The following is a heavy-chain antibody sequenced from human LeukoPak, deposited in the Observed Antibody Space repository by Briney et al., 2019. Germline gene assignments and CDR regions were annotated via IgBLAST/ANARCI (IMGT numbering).Heavy chain of an antibody. CDR3: AKDVTYYFGSGCNPNWFDP. D-gene: IGHD3-10*01. CDR2: ISGSDAST. V-gene: IGHV3-23*01. CDR1: GFTFSSYA. J-gene: IGHJ5*02. Sequence: GGSLRLSCAASGFTFSSYAMSWVRQTPGKGLEWVSGISGSDASTYYTDSVKGRFTISRDNSKNTLYLHMNSLRAEDTAVYCCAKDVTYYFGSGCNPNWFDPWGQGTLVTVSS.